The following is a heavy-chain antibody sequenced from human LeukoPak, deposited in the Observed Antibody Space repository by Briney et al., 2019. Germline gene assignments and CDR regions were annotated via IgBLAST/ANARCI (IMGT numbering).Heavy chain of an antibody. Sequence: GRSLRLSCAASGFTFSSYGMHWVRQAPGKGLEWVAVISYDGSNKYYADSVKGRFTISRDNSKNTLYLQMNSLRAEDTAVYYCAKDLHNPITAYYYYYGMDVWGQGTTVTVSS. D-gene: IGHD1-14*01. CDR1: GFTFSSYG. CDR3: AKDLHNPITAYYYYYGMDV. J-gene: IGHJ6*02. CDR2: ISYDGSNK. V-gene: IGHV3-30*18.